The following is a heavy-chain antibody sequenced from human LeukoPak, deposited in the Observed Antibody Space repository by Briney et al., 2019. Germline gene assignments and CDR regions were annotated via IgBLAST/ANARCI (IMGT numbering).Heavy chain of an antibody. Sequence: SETLSLTCAVYGGSFSGYYWSLIRQPPGKGLEWIGEINHSGRTNYNPSLKSRVTISVDTSKNQFSLKLSSVTAADTAVYYCATNDYGVLGYFDYWGQGTLVTVSS. CDR3: ATNDYGVLGYFDY. J-gene: IGHJ4*02. CDR1: GGSFSGYY. D-gene: IGHD4-17*01. CDR2: INHSGRT. V-gene: IGHV4-34*01.